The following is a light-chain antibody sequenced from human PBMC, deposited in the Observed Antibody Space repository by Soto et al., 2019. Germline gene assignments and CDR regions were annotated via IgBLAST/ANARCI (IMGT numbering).Light chain of an antibody. V-gene: IGKV3-15*01. CDR3: QQYNNWPPLT. CDR1: QSVSSN. CDR2: GAS. Sequence: EIVMTQSPATLSVSPGGRVTLSCRASQSVSSNLVWYQQKTRQDPTLLLYGASTRTTGIPARFSGSSSGTEITPTTSSMLAEDFSVYYCQQYNNWPPLTFGGGTKVEIK. J-gene: IGKJ4*01.